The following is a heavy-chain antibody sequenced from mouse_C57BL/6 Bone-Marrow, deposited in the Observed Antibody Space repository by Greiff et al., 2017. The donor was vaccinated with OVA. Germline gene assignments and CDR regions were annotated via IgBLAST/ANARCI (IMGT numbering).Heavy chain of an antibody. CDR3: ARRVLLRYYAMDY. J-gene: IGHJ4*01. CDR2: ISYSGST. V-gene: IGHV3-1*01. CDR1: GYSITSGYD. Sequence: EVQLQESGPGMVKPSQSLSLTCTVTGYSITSGYDWHWIRHFPGNKLEWMGYISYSGSTNYNPSLKSRISITHDTSKNHFFLKLNSVTTEDTATYYCARRVLLRYYAMDYWGQGTSVTVSS. D-gene: IGHD1-1*01.